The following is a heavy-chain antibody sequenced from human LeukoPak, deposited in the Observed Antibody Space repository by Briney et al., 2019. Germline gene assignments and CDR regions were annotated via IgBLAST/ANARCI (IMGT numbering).Heavy chain of an antibody. CDR3: ARVPGFGGWYFDY. CDR1: GGTFSSYA. J-gene: IGHJ4*02. CDR2: IIPIFGTA. D-gene: IGHD6-19*01. Sequence: ASVKVSCKASGGTFSSYAISWVRQAPGQGLEWMGGIIPIFGTANYAQKFQGRVTITADESTSTAYMELSSLRSEDTAVYYCARVPGFGGWYFDYWGQGTLVAVSS. V-gene: IGHV1-69*13.